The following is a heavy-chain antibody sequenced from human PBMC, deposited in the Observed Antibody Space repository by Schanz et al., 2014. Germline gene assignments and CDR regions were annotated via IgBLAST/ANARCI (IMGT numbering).Heavy chain of an antibody. CDR2: VSRSTPDI. J-gene: IGHJ4*02. CDR1: GFTFSSYA. CDR3: ARGGPAYYFDD. V-gene: IGHV3-23*04. Sequence: EVQLAESGGGLVQPGGSLRLSCAASGFTFSSYAMGWVRQAPGKGLEWVSYVSRSTPDIYYADSVKGRFTISRDNSKNTLYLEMNSLRAEDTAVYYCARGGPAYYFDDWGQGTLVTVSS.